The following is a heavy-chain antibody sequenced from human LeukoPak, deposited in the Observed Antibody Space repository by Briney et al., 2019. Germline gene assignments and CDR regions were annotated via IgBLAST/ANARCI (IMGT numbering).Heavy chain of an antibody. V-gene: IGHV3-21*01. D-gene: IGHD1-1*01. J-gene: IGHJ4*02. Sequence: PGGSLRLSCAASGFTFSSYSMNWVRQAPGKGLEWVSSISSSSSYIYYADSVKDRFTISRDNAKNSLYLQMNRLRAEDTAVYYCASWSQPRWGQGTLVTVSS. CDR1: GFTFSSYS. CDR2: ISSSSSYI. CDR3: ASWSQPR.